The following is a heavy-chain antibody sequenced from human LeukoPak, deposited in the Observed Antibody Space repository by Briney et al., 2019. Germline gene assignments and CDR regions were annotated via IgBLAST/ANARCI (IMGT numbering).Heavy chain of an antibody. V-gene: IGHV4-59*01. J-gene: IGHJ4*02. CDR1: GGSISSYY. D-gene: IGHD2-15*01. CDR2: IYYSGST. CDR3: ARDCCSGGALDY. Sequence: PSETLSLTCTVSGGSISSYYWSWIRQPPGKGLEWIGYIYYSGSTNYNPSLKSRVTISVDTSKNQFSLKLSSVTAADTAAYYCARDCCSGGALDYWGQGTLVTVSS.